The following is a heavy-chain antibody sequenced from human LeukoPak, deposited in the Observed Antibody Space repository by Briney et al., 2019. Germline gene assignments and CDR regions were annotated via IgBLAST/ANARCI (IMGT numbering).Heavy chain of an antibody. D-gene: IGHD2-2*01. CDR2: ISYDGSNK. CDR3: VREVVPRDNWFDP. J-gene: IGHJ5*02. V-gene: IGHV3-30*04. Sequence: GGSLRLSCAASGSTFSSYAMHWVRQAPGKGLEWVAVISYDGSNKYYADSVKGRFTISRDNSKNTLYLQMNSLRAEDTAVYYCVREVVPRDNWFDPWGQGTLVTVSS. CDR1: GSTFSSYA.